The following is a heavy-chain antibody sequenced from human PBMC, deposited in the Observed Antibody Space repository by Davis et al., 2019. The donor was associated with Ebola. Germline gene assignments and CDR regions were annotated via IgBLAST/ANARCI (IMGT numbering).Heavy chain of an antibody. CDR3: ARDLVGGGSWYPLDV. Sequence: SETLSLTCAVYGGSFSGYYWSWIRQPPGKGLEWIGEINHSGSTNYNPSLKSRVTISVDTSKNQFSLKLSSVTAADTAVYYCARDLVGGGSWYPLDVWGQGTTVTVSS. CDR2: INHSGST. V-gene: IGHV4-34*01. D-gene: IGHD6-13*01. CDR1: GGSFSGYY. J-gene: IGHJ6*02.